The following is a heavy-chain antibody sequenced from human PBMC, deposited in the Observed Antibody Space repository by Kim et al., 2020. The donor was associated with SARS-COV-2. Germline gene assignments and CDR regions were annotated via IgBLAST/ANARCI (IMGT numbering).Heavy chain of an antibody. V-gene: IGHV4-39*01. CDR3: ARHVHGEGLGY. Sequence: SETLSLTCIVSGGSITNNLHYWGWIRQPPGKGLEWIGSVYYSGSTYYNSSFKSRVTVSIDTSKNQFSLRLSSVTAADTAMYYCARHVHGEGLGYWGQGTLVTVSS. CDR2: VYYSGST. J-gene: IGHJ4*02. CDR1: GGSITNNLHY.